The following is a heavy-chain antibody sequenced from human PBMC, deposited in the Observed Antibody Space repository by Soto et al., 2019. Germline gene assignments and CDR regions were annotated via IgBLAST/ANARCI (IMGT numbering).Heavy chain of an antibody. CDR3: ARRYSGYDDAFDI. J-gene: IGHJ3*02. V-gene: IGHV4-59*01. CDR1: GGSINNYY. D-gene: IGHD5-12*01. Sequence: QVQLQESGPGLVKPSETLSLTCTVSGGSINNYYWSWIRQPPGKGLEWIGYIYYSGGTNYNPSLMSRVTTSVDTSTGQFSLKLSSVTAADTAVYYCARRYSGYDDAFDIWGQGTMVTVSS. CDR2: IYYSGGT.